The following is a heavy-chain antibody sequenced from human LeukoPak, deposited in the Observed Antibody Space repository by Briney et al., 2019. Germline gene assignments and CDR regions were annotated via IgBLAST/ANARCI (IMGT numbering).Heavy chain of an antibody. CDR2: ISSSSSYI. Sequence: GGSLRLSCAASGFTFSSYSMNWVRQAPGKWLEWVSSISSSSSYIYYADSVKGRFTISRDNAKNSLYLQMNSLRAEDTAVYYCARAYNDYGDYRNLPDYWGQGTLVTVSS. CDR3: ARAYNDYGDYRNLPDY. J-gene: IGHJ4*02. V-gene: IGHV3-21*01. CDR1: GFTFSSYS. D-gene: IGHD4-17*01.